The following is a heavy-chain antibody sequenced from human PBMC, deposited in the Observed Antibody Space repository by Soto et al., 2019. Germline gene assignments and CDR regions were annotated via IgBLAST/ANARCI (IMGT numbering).Heavy chain of an antibody. J-gene: IGHJ4*02. D-gene: IGHD6-6*01. CDR1: GASMNSVAFY. V-gene: IGHV4-31*03. Sequence: QVQLQESGPGLVKPSQTLSLTCTVSGASMNSVAFYWNWVRHHPETGLEWIGYVYYTGGAYYNPSLKRRAATSIDTSRSQFALKLNSVTAADTAVYYCARSIGTRPYFDYWGQGSLVTVSS. CDR2: VYYTGGA. CDR3: ARSIGTRPYFDY.